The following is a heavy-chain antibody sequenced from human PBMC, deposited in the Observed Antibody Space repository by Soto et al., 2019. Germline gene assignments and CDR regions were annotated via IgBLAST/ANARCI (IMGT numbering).Heavy chain of an antibody. CDR3: AKRGDYYQNSGAHDFDY. CDR1: GFTFSTYA. Sequence: GGSLRLSCTASGFTFSTYAMSWVRQAPGKGLEWVSTISGSGGYIFHADSVKGRFTISRDNSKYTLYLQMNSLRAEDTAVYYCAKRGDYYQNSGAHDFDYWGQGTLVTVSS. CDR2: ISGSGGYI. D-gene: IGHD3-22*01. J-gene: IGHJ4*02. V-gene: IGHV3-23*01.